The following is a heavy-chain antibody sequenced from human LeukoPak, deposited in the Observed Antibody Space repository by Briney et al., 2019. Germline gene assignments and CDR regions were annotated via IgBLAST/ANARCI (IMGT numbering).Heavy chain of an antibody. CDR1: GFTVSSNY. V-gene: IGHV3-53*01. CDR3: AKDPVYRPSSDP. J-gene: IGHJ5*02. D-gene: IGHD3-10*01. Sequence: QSGGSLRLSCAASGFTVSSNYMSWVRQAPGKGLEWVSVIYSGGNTYYADSVKGRFTISRDNSKNTLYLQMNSLRAEDTAVYYCAKDPVYRPSSDPWGQGTLVTVSS. CDR2: IYSGGNT.